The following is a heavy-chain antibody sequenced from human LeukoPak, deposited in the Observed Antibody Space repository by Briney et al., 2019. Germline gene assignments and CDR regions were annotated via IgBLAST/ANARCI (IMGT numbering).Heavy chain of an antibody. D-gene: IGHD3-10*01. CDR2: INAGNGNT. J-gene: IGHJ3*02. CDR3: ARESLKQMRGFDI. V-gene: IGHV1-3*01. Sequence: ASVKVSCKASGYTFTSYAMHWVRQAPGQRLEWMEWINAGNGNTKYSQKFQGRVTITRDTSASTAYMELSSLRSEDTAVYYCARESLKQMRGFDIWGQGTMVTVSS. CDR1: GYTFTSYA.